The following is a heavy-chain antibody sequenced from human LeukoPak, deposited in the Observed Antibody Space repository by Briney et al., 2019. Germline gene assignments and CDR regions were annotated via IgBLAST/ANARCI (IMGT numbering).Heavy chain of an antibody. CDR3: ARETEAGYFDY. CDR2: INPNSGGT. CDR1: GYTFTGYY. Sequence: GASVKVSCKASGYTFTGYYMHWVRQAPGQGLEWMGRINPNSGGTNYAQKFQGRVTMTRGTSISTAYMELSRLRSDDTAVYYCARETEAGYFDYWGQGTLVTVSS. D-gene: IGHD3-10*01. V-gene: IGHV1-2*06. J-gene: IGHJ4*02.